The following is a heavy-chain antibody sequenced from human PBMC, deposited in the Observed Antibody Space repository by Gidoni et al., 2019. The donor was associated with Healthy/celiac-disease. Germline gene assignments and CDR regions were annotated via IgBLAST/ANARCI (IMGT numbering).Heavy chain of an antibody. Sequence: EVQLVQSGAEVKKPGESLRISCKGSGYSFTSYWISWVRQMPGKGLEWMGRIDPSDSYTNYSTSFQGHVTISADKSISTAYLQWSSLKASDTAMYYCAITVGWVDARNWFDPWGQGTLVTVSS. J-gene: IGHJ5*02. CDR3: AITVGWVDARNWFDP. CDR2: IDPSDSYT. CDR1: GYSFTSYW. D-gene: IGHD1-26*01. V-gene: IGHV5-10-1*03.